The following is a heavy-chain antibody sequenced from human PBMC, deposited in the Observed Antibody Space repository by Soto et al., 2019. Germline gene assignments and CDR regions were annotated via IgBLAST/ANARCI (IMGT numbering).Heavy chain of an antibody. CDR1: GDSISRADYH. CDR2: IYYTGKT. V-gene: IGHV4-30-4*01. J-gene: IGHJ5*02. Sequence: SETLSLTCTVSGDSISRADYHWSWIRQPPGKGLEWIGNIYYTGKTTYNPALESRVILSIDRSKNQVSLKVNFLTPADTAVYYCARVPGPWGRGTLVTVSP. CDR3: ARVPGP.